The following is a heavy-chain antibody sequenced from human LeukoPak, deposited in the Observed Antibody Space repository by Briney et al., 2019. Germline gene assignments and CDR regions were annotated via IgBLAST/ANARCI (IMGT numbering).Heavy chain of an antibody. CDR3: AKEPSGYPDAFDI. J-gene: IGHJ3*02. D-gene: IGHD3-22*01. V-gene: IGHV3-53*01. Sequence: GGSLRLSCAASGFTVSSNYMSWVRQAPGKGLEWVSVIYSGGSTYYADSVKGRFTISRDNSKNTLYLQMNSLRAEDTAVYYCAKEPSGYPDAFDIWGQGTMVTVSS. CDR1: GFTVSSNY. CDR2: IYSGGST.